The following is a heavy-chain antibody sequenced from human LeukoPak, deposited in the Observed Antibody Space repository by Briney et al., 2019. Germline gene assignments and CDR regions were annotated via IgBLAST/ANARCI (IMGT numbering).Heavy chain of an antibody. Sequence: GASVRVSCMASGYPFTLYYLHWLRQAPGQELEWLGWINPKSGGTNYAPKFQGRVTMTRDTSINAAYMELSSLRSDDTAVYYCARELAVTGTGPADYWGQGTLVTVSS. CDR1: GYPFTLYY. CDR3: ARELAVTGTGPADY. J-gene: IGHJ4*02. D-gene: IGHD6-19*01. V-gene: IGHV1-2*02. CDR2: INPKSGGT.